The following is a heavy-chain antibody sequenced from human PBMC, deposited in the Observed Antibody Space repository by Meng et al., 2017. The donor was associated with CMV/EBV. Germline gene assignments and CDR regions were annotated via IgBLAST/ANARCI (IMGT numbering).Heavy chain of an antibody. CDR2: IWYDGSNK. V-gene: IGHV3-33*06. D-gene: IGHD2-2*01. CDR3: AKTGAYCSSTSCLGGMDV. J-gene: IGHJ6*02. CDR1: GFTFSSYG. Sequence: GGSLRLSCAASGFTFSSYGMHWVRQAPGKGLEWVAVIWYDGSNKYYADSVKGRFTISRDNSKNTLYLQMNSLRAEDTAVYYCAKTGAYCSSTSCLGGMDVWGQGTTVTVSS.